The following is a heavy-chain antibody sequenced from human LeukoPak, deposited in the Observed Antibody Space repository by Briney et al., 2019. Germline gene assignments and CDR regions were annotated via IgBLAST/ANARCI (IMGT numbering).Heavy chain of an antibody. Sequence: GGSLRLSCAASGFSFSNYAMNWVRQAPGKGLEWVSSIDGSSSHIYYADSVKGRFAISRDNTKSSLYLQMNSLRAEDMAVYYCARGYCGGDCYGDWGQGTLVTVSS. CDR1: GFSFSNYA. CDR3: ARGYCGGDCYGD. D-gene: IGHD2-21*02. CDR2: IDGSSSHI. V-gene: IGHV3-21*01. J-gene: IGHJ1*01.